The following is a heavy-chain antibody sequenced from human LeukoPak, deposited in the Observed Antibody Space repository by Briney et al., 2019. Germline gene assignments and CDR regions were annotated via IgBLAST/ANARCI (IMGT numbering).Heavy chain of an antibody. J-gene: IGHJ4*02. CDR3: ARRSGYSSGWYMRAFDY. CDR2: INHSGST. CDR1: GGSFSGYY. D-gene: IGHD6-19*01. Sequence: PSETLSLTCAVYGGSFSGYYWSWIRQPPGKGLEWIGEINHSGSTNYNPSLKSRVTISVDTSKNQFSLKLSSVTAADTAVYYCARRSGYSSGWYMRAFDYWGQGTLVTVSS. V-gene: IGHV4-34*01.